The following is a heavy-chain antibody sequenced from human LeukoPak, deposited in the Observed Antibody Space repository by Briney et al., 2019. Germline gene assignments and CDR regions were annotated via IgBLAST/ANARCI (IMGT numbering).Heavy chain of an antibody. CDR2: NNHSGST. V-gene: IGHV4-34*01. D-gene: IGHD3-22*01. CDR3: ARRGYYRYYFDY. CDR1: GGSFSGYY. J-gene: IGHJ4*02. Sequence: SETLSLTCAVYGGSFSGYYWSWIRQPPGKGLEWIGENNHSGSTNYNPSLKSRVTISVDTSKNQFSLKLSSVTAADTAVYYCARRGYYRYYFDYWGQGTLVTVSS.